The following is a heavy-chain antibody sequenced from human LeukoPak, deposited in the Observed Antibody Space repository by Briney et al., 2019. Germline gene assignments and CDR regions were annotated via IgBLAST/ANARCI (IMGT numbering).Heavy chain of an antibody. CDR1: GFTFSNAW. J-gene: IGHJ6*03. CDR2: IKSKTDGGTT. D-gene: IGHD2-15*01. CDR3: AKAPARYCSGGSCYMDV. Sequence: GGSLRLSCAASGFTFSNAWMSWVRQAPGKGLEWVGRIKSKTDGGTTDYAAPVKGRFTISRDDSKNTLYLQMNSLRAEDTAVYYCAKAPARYCSGGSCYMDVWGKGTTVTVSS. V-gene: IGHV3-15*01.